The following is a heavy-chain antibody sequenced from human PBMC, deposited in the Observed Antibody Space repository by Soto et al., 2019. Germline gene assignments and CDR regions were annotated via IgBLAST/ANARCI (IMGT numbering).Heavy chain of an antibody. CDR3: ARTLNWHFDY. V-gene: IGHV3-53*04. D-gene: IGHD1-20*01. CDR1: GFTVSSNY. Sequence: EVQLVESGGGLVQPGGSLRLSCAASGFTVSSNYMSWVRQAPGKGLEWVSVIYSGGSTYYADSVKGRFTISRHTSKNTLYLQMNSLRAEDTAVYYWARTLNWHFDYWGQGTLVTVSS. CDR2: IYSGGST. J-gene: IGHJ4*02.